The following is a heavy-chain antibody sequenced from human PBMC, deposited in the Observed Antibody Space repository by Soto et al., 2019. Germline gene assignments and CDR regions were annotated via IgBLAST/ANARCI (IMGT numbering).Heavy chain of an antibody. D-gene: IGHD2-2*01. CDR2: ISTNKGNT. Sequence: QVQLVQSGPEVREPGASVKVSCKASGYTFTTYGISWVRQAPGQGLEWMGWISTNKGNTRYAQNLQGRVTMTTDTSTSTAYMELRSLRSDDTAVYYCGREYCSRTSCYGVDYWGQGTPVTVSS. J-gene: IGHJ4*02. V-gene: IGHV1-18*01. CDR1: GYTFTTYG. CDR3: GREYCSRTSCYGVDY.